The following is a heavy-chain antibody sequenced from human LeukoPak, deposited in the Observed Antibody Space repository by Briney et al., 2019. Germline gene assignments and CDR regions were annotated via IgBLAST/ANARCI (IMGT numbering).Heavy chain of an antibody. J-gene: IGHJ2*01. V-gene: IGHV3-30*18. CDR2: ISNDGTNK. D-gene: IGHD1-26*01. CDR1: GFTFSCCG. Sequence: PGGSLRLSCAASGFTFSCCGVHWVRLAPGKGLEWVAVISNDGTNKYYADSVKGRFTISRDNSKNTLYLQMNSLRAENTAVYYCAKKSGSYWYFDLWGRGTLVTVSS. CDR3: AKKSGSYWYFDL.